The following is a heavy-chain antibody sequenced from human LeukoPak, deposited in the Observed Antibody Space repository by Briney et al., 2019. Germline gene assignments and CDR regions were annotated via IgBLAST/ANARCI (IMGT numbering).Heavy chain of an antibody. J-gene: IGHJ3*02. V-gene: IGHV4-39*01. CDR3: ARQGSGTYGASFDI. CDR2: IYYSGST. D-gene: IGHD1-26*01. Sequence: PSETLSLTCTVSGGSISSSSYYWGWIRQPPGKGLEWIGSIYYSGSTYYNPSLKSRVTISVDTSKNQFSLKLSSVTAADTAVYYCARQGSGTYGASFDIWGQGTMVTVSS. CDR1: GGSISSSSYY.